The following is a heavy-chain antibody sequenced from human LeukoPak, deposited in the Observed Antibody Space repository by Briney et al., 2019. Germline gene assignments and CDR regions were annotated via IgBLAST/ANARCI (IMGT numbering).Heavy chain of an antibody. D-gene: IGHD4-23*01. CDR2: IYPGDSDT. J-gene: IGHJ4*02. Sequence: GESLKIPCKGSGYSFTSYWLGRVRQMPGKGLEGMGIIYPGDSDTRYSPSFQGQVTISADKSISTVYLQWSSLKASDTAMYYCARRDYGGKHFDYWGQGTLVTVSS. V-gene: IGHV5-51*01. CDR1: GYSFTSYW. CDR3: ARRDYGGKHFDY.